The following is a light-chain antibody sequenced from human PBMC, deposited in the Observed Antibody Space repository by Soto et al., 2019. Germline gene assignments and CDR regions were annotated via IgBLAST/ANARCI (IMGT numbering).Light chain of an antibody. CDR1: QGISSF. J-gene: IGKJ3*01. CDR2: GAS. CDR3: QQLNSFPIP. V-gene: IGKV1-9*01. Sequence: IQLTQSPSSLSASVGDRVTITCRASQGISSFLAWYQQKPGKAPKLLIYGASTLQSGVPSRFSGSGSGTDFTLTIGSLQPEDCANYYCQQLNSFPIPFGPGTKVDIK.